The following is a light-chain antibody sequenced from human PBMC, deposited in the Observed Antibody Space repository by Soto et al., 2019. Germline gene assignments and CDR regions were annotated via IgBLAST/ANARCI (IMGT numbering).Light chain of an antibody. Sequence: ELVLTQSPGTLSLSPGERATLSCRASQSVSSSYLAWYQQKPGQAPRLLIYGASIRATGIPDRFSGSGSGTDFTLTISRLEPEDFAVYYCQQYGSSPLTFGPGTKVDIK. CDR3: QQYGSSPLT. J-gene: IGKJ3*01. CDR1: QSVSSSY. V-gene: IGKV3-20*01. CDR2: GAS.